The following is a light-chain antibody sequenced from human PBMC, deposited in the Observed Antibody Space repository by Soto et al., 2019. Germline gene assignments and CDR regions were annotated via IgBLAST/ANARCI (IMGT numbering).Light chain of an antibody. CDR1: QGITNY. Sequence: DIPKTKYPSSLSASVGDRGTITCRASQGITNYVAWYQQKPGKPPKLLIYAASTLQSGVPSRFSGSGSGTDFAVAITSLQPEDVATFSCQKYSSVPVFGPGTKVDIK. J-gene: IGKJ3*01. CDR3: QKYSSVPV. V-gene: IGKV1-27*01. CDR2: AAS.